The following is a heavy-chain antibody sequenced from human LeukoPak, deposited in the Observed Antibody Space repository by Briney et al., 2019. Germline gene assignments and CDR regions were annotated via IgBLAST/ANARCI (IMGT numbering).Heavy chain of an antibody. D-gene: IGHD5-18*01. J-gene: IGHJ6*02. Sequence: PSPTLSLTCTASGGSVSSGIYYWSWIRQPPLTRLEWIGYVYNSGTTNYTPSFQIRVTMSVDTSKNQFSLNLSSVTATDTAVYYCARGAVVNGLDVWGHGTTVAVSS. CDR2: VYNSGTT. CDR3: ARGAVVNGLDV. V-gene: IGHV4-61*01. CDR1: GGSVSSGIYY.